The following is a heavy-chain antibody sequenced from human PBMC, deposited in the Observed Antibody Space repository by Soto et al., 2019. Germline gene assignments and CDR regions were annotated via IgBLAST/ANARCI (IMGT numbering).Heavy chain of an antibody. J-gene: IGHJ4*02. CDR1: GFTFSSYA. V-gene: IGHV3-23*01. CDR3: AKVPRRITMIVTYFDY. Sequence: PGGSLRLSCAASGFTFSSYAMSWVRQAPGKGLEWVSAISGSGGSTYYADSVKGRFTIYRDNSNNTLYLQMNSLRAEDTAVYYCAKVPRRITMIVTYFDYWGQGTLVTVSS. D-gene: IGHD3-22*01. CDR2: ISGSGGST.